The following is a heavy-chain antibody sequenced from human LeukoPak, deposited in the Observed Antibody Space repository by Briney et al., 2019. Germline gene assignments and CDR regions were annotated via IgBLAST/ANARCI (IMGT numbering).Heavy chain of an antibody. J-gene: IGHJ3*02. V-gene: IGHV3-74*01. D-gene: IGHD3-3*01. Sequence: PGGSLRLSCAASGFTFSTYWMHWVRQAPGKGLVWVSRINRDASSIAYADSVQGRFTISRDNAKNTLYLQMNSLRAEDTAVYYCARSVTIFGVVPEAFDIWGQGTMVTVSS. CDR3: ARSVTIFGVVPEAFDI. CDR2: INRDASSI. CDR1: GFTFSTYW.